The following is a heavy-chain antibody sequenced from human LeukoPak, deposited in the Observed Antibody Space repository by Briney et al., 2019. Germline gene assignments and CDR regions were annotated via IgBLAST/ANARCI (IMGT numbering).Heavy chain of an antibody. D-gene: IGHD3-22*01. CDR1: GGSFSSFA. Sequence: SVKVSCKASGGSFSSFAISWVRQAPGEGLEWMGRIIPFLGRPNYAQKFQGRVTITADKSTSTAYLELSSLRSDDTAVYYCARSKTYYYDSSGYYPYWYFDLWGRGTLVTVSS. J-gene: IGHJ2*01. CDR2: IIPFLGRP. CDR3: ARSKTYYYDSSGYYPYWYFDL. V-gene: IGHV1-69*04.